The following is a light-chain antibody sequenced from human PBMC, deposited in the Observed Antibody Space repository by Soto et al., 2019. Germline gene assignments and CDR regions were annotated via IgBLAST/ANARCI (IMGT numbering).Light chain of an antibody. V-gene: IGKV3-15*01. CDR1: QSVNSN. CDR2: GAS. J-gene: IGKJ1*01. Sequence: EIVLTQSPGTLSLSPGERAILSCRSSQSVNSNYLAWYQQKPGQAPRLLIYGASTRATGIPARFTASAYGTEFTPTISSMQSEDYAVYYCHQYNNWPPWTFGQGTKVDIK. CDR3: HQYNNWPPWT.